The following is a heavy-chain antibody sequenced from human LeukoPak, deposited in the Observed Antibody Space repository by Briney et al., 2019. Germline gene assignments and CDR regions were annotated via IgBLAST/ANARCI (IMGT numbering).Heavy chain of an antibody. CDR2: ISYSGGSK. Sequence: PGGSLRLSCAASGFTFSSYAMSWVRQAPGKGLEWVSGISYSGGSKYYADSVTGRFTISRDNSKNTLYLQMNSLRADDTAIYYCANARYYSSSWYGLDYWGQGTLVTVSS. V-gene: IGHV3-23*01. J-gene: IGHJ4*02. CDR3: ANARYYSSSWYGLDY. CDR1: GFTFSSYA. D-gene: IGHD6-13*01.